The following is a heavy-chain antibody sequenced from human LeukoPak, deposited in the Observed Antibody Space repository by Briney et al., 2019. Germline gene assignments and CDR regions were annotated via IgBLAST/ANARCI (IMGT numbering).Heavy chain of an antibody. CDR2: IKSKTDGGTT. CDR1: VFTFSNAW. J-gene: IGHJ4*02. CDR3: TTAGPYYGSGSIPVDY. V-gene: IGHV3-15*01. D-gene: IGHD3-10*01. Sequence: GGSLRLSCAASVFTFSNAWMSWVRQAPGKGLEWVGRIKSKTDGGTTDYAAPVKGRFTISRDDSKNTLYLQMNSLKTEDTAVYYCTTAGPYYGSGSIPVDYWGQGTLVTVSS.